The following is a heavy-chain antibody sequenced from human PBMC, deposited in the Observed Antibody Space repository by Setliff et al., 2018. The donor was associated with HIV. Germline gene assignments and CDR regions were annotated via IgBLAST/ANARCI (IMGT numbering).Heavy chain of an antibody. CDR1: GFTFNNAW. CDR2: ISSKETGGTT. Sequence: GGSLRLSCLASGFTFNNAWMSWVRQTPEKGLEWVGRISSKETGGTTEYAAPVKGRFTISRDDSKNTLYLQMNTMKTEDTAVYSCARARGGNSEWSYWGQGTLVTVSS. J-gene: IGHJ4*02. CDR3: ARARGGNSEWSY. V-gene: IGHV3-15*01. D-gene: IGHD2-15*01.